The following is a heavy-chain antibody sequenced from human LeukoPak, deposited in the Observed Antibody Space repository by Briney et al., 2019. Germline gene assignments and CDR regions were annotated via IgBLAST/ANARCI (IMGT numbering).Heavy chain of an antibody. D-gene: IGHD1-26*01. J-gene: IGHJ4*02. CDR2: IYPSGST. V-gene: IGHV4-4*07. Sequence: SETLSLTCTVSGGSISSYYWTWIRQPAGKGLGWIGRIYPSGSTNYNPSLKSRVTMSVDTSKNQFSLKLSSVTAADTAVYYCARENSGSYREFDYWGQGTLVTVSS. CDR3: ARENSGSYREFDY. CDR1: GGSISSYY.